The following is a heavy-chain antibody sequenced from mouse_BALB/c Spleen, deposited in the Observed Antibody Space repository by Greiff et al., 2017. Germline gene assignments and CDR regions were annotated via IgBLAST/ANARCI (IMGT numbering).Heavy chain of an antibody. CDR3: ARGGVRRAMDY. V-gene: IGHV3-2*02. CDR2: ISYSGST. Sequence: EVQLQESGPGLVKPSQSLSLTCTVTGYSITSDYAWNWIRQFPGNKLEWMGYISYSGSTSYNPSFKSRISITRDTSKNQFFLQLNSVTTEDTATYYGARGGVRRAMDYCGQGTSVTVSA. CDR1: GYSITSDYA. D-gene: IGHD1-2*01. J-gene: IGHJ4*01.